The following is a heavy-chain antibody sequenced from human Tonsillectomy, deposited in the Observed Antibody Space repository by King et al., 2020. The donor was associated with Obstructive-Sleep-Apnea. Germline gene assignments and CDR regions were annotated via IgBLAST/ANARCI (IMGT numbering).Heavy chain of an antibody. Sequence: LQLQESGPGLVKPSETLSLTCPVSGGSISSSSYYWGWIRQPPGKGPEWIGNIYYSGSTYYNPSLKSRVTISVDTSKNQFSLKLSSVTAADTALYYCARVGDWGGYSNNWFDPWGQGTLVTVSS. J-gene: IGHJ5*02. CDR3: ARVGDWGGYSNNWFDP. V-gene: IGHV4-39*07. CDR2: IYYSGST. D-gene: IGHD3-3*01. CDR1: GGSISSSSYY.